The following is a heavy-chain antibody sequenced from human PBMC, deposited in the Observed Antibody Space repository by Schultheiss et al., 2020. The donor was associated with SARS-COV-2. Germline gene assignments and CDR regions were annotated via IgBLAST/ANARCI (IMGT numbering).Heavy chain of an antibody. CDR1: GFTFSSYA. V-gene: IGHV3-23*01. D-gene: IGHD3-3*01. CDR3: ARDQYDFWSGYYQTHYYYYMDV. Sequence: GGSLRLSCAASGFTFSSYAMSWVRQAPGKGLEWVSAISGSGGSTYYADSVKGRFTISRDNSKNTPYLQMNSLRAEDTAVYYCARDQYDFWSGYYQTHYYYYMDVWGKGTTVTVSS. CDR2: ISGSGGST. J-gene: IGHJ6*03.